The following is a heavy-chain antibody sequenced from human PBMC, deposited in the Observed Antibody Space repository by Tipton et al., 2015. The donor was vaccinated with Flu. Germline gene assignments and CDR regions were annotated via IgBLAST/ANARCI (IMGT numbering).Heavy chain of an antibody. CDR3: VRKGFGDY. CDR1: GFTFSDYW. J-gene: IGHJ4*02. V-gene: IGHV3-7*01. D-gene: IGHD3-10*01. CDR2: IKQDGSER. Sequence: SLRLSCAASGFTFSDYWMAWVRQAPGKGLEWVANIKQDGSERYYVDSVKGRFTISRDNAKNSLFLQMNSLGAEDTAVYYCVRKGFGDYWGQGILVTVSS.